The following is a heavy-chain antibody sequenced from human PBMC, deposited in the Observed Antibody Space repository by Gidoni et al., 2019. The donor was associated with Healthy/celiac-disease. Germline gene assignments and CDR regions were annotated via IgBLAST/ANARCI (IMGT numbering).Heavy chain of an antibody. CDR1: GFTFSSYG. V-gene: IGHV3-33*01. Sequence: QVQLVESGGGVVQPGRSLSLSCAASGFTFSSYGMHWVRQAPGKGLEWVAVIWYDGSNKDYADSVKGRFTISRDNSKNTLYLQMNSLRAEDTAVYYCARDRDSSSLDYWGQGTLVTVSS. D-gene: IGHD6-13*01. CDR3: ARDRDSSSLDY. J-gene: IGHJ4*02. CDR2: IWYDGSNK.